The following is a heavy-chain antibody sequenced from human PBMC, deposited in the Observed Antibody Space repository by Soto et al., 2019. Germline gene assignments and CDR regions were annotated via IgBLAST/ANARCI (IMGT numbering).Heavy chain of an antibody. CDR1: GFTFSNYW. CDR3: ARGNSESRCYYMDV. D-gene: IGHD3-10*01. V-gene: IGHV3-7*04. Sequence: EVQLVESGGTLVQPGGSLRLSCAASGFTFSNYWMSWVRQAPGKGLEWVATVNQDENEKYYVGSVTGRFTISRDNAKNSLYLQMNSLRAEDTAVYCCARGNSESRCYYMDVWGKGSTVTVSS. J-gene: IGHJ6*03. CDR2: VNQDENEK.